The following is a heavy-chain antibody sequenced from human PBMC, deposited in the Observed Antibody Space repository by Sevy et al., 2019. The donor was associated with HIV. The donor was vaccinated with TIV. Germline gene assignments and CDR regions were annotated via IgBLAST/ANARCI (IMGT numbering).Heavy chain of an antibody. CDR1: GGSISSGGYY. CDR2: IYYSGST. J-gene: IGHJ6*02. D-gene: IGHD2-15*01. Sequence: SETLSLTCTVSGGSISSGGYYWSWIRQHPGKGLEWIGYIYYSGSTYYNPSLKSRVTISVDTFKNQFSLKLSSVTAADTAVYYCARDRDCSGGSCYPGSYGMDVWGQGTTVTVSS. CDR3: ARDRDCSGGSCYPGSYGMDV. V-gene: IGHV4-31*03.